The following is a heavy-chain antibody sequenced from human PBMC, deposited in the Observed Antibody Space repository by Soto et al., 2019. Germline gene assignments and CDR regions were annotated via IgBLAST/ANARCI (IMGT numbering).Heavy chain of an antibody. V-gene: IGHV3-30-3*01. D-gene: IGHD2-8*01. CDR1: GFTFSSYA. Sequence: LRLSCAASGFTFSSYAMHWVRQAPGKGLEWVAVISYDGSNKYYADSVKGRFTISRDNSKNTLYLQMNSLRAEDTAVYYCARSMLYAHYFDYWGQGTLVTVSS. CDR2: ISYDGSNK. CDR3: ARSMLYAHYFDY. J-gene: IGHJ4*02.